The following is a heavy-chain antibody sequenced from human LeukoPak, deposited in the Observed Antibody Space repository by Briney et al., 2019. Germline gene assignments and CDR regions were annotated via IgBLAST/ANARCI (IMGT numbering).Heavy chain of an antibody. D-gene: IGHD6-19*01. Sequence: SETLSLTCIVSGVSASSSSYYWGWIRQPPGKGLEWIGSIYYTGTTYYNPSLKSRVTISVDTSKNQFSLNLNSVTAADTAVYHCARREAVSGPYFFNYWGQGTLVTVSS. J-gene: IGHJ4*02. CDR3: ARREAVSGPYFFNY. CDR1: GVSASSSSYY. V-gene: IGHV4-39*01. CDR2: IYYTGTT.